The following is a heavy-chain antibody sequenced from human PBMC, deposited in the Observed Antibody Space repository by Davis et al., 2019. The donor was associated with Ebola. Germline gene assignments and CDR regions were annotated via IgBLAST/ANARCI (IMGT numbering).Heavy chain of an antibody. V-gene: IGHV3-33*08. Sequence: GESLKISCAASGFTFSSYGMHWVRQAPGKGLEWVAVIWYDGSNKYYADSVKGRFTISRDNSKNTLYLQMNSLRAEDTAVYYCARGSTLAYCGGDCYSFFDYWGQGTLVTVSS. D-gene: IGHD2-21*01. CDR3: ARGSTLAYCGGDCYSFFDY. CDR1: GFTFSSYG. CDR2: IWYDGSNK. J-gene: IGHJ4*02.